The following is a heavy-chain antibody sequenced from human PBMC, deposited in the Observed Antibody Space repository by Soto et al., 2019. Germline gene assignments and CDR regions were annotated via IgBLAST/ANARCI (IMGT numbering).Heavy chain of an antibody. V-gene: IGHV3-30*18. CDR1: GFTFSSYG. Sequence: QVQLVESGGGVVQPGRSLRLSCAASGFTFSSYGMHWVRQAPGKGLEWVAVISYDGSNKYYADSVKGRFTISRDNSKNTLYLQMNSLRAEDTAVYYCAKIHGSEVSSSWPFDYWGQGTLVTVSS. D-gene: IGHD6-13*01. CDR2: ISYDGSNK. CDR3: AKIHGSEVSSSWPFDY. J-gene: IGHJ4*02.